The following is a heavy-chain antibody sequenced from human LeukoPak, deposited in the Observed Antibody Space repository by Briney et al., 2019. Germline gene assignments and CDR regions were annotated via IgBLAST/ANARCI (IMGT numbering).Heavy chain of an antibody. V-gene: IGHV4-59*08. D-gene: IGHD2-15*01. J-gene: IGHJ2*01. Sequence: PSETLSLTCTVSGGSISSYYWSWIRQPPGKGLEWIGYIYDRGSINYNPSLKSRATISLDTSKNQFSLKLSSVTAADTAVYYCARPGDCSGGTCYWYFDLWGRGTLVTVSS. CDR2: IYDRGSI. CDR3: ARPGDCSGGTCYWYFDL. CDR1: GGSISSYY.